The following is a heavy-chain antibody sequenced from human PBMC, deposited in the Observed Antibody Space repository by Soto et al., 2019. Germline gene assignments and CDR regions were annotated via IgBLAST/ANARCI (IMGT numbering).Heavy chain of an antibody. Sequence: PSETLSLTCTVSGGSISSGGYYWSWIRQHPGKGLEWIGYIYYSGSTYYNPSLKSRVTISVDTSKNQSSLKLSSVTAADTAVYYCASAAIKDYYYGMDVWGQGTTVTVSS. V-gene: IGHV4-31*03. CDR2: IYYSGST. J-gene: IGHJ6*02. CDR3: ASAAIKDYYYGMDV. D-gene: IGHD2-2*01. CDR1: GGSISSGGYY.